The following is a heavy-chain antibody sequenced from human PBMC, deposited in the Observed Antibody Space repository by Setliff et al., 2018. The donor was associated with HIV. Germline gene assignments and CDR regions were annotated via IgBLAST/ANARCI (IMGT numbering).Heavy chain of an antibody. Sequence: SLRLSCVASGFTFDDYAMHWVRQRPGKGLEWVAGIRWDGSSRGYGASVRGRFTISRDNARNSLYLQMNSLRAEDTAAYYCARDSGSTWYASSRSDYWGQGTLVTVSS. J-gene: IGHJ4*02. CDR2: IRWDGSSR. D-gene: IGHD6-13*01. V-gene: IGHV3-9*01. CDR3: ARDSGSTWYASSRSDY. CDR1: GFTFDDYA.